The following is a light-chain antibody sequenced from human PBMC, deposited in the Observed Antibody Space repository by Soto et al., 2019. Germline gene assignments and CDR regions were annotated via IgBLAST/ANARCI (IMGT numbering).Light chain of an antibody. CDR3: QSYDSSLSGPDVV. Sequence: QSVLTQPPSVSGAPGQRVTISCTGSSSNIGACDDVHWYQQLPGTAPKLLIYGNSKRPSGVPDRFSGSKSGTSASLAITGLQAEVEADYYCQSYDSSLSGPDVVFGGGTKLTVL. CDR2: GNS. J-gene: IGLJ2*01. V-gene: IGLV1-40*01. CDR1: SSNIGACDD.